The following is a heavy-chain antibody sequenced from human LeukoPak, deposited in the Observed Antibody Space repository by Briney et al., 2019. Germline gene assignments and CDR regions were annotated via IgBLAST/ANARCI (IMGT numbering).Heavy chain of an antibody. CDR2: IYPRDGST. CDR1: GYTFTSNY. J-gene: IGHJ4*02. Sequence: ASVNVSCKASGYTFTSNYIHWVRQAPGQGLEWMGMIYPRDGSTSYAQKFQGRVTVTRDTSTSTVHMELSGLRSEDTAVYYCARDQEGFDYWGQGTLVAVSS. V-gene: IGHV1-46*01. CDR3: ARDQEGFDY.